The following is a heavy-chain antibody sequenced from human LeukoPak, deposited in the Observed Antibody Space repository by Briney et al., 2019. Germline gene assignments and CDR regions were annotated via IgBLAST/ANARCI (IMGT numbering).Heavy chain of an antibody. CDR1: GGTFSSYA. Sequence: ASVKVSCKASGGTFSSYAISWVRQAPGQGLEWMGWISAYNGNTNYAQKFQGRVTMTTDTSTSTAYMELRSLRSDDTAVYYCARDGSPRAGTDYWGQGTLVTVSS. J-gene: IGHJ4*02. V-gene: IGHV1-18*01. D-gene: IGHD1-1*01. CDR2: ISAYNGNT. CDR3: ARDGSPRAGTDY.